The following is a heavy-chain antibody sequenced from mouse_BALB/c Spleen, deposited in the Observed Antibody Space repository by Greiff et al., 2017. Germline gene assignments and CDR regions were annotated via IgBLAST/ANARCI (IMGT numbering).Heavy chain of an antibody. V-gene: IGHV2-9*02. CDR3: ARDPYYGSSYWYFDV. CDR1: GFSLTSYG. J-gene: IGHJ1*01. Sequence: VKLMESGPGLVAPSQSLSITCTVSGFSLTSYGVHWVRQPPGKGLEWLGVIWAGGSTNYNSALMSRLSISKDNSKSQVFLKMNSLQTDDTAMYYCARDPYYGSSYWYFDVWGAGTTVTVSS. CDR2: IWAGGST. D-gene: IGHD1-1*01.